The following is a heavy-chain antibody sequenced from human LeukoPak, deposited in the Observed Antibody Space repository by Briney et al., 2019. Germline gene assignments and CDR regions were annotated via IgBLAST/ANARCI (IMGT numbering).Heavy chain of an antibody. J-gene: IGHJ3*01. D-gene: IGHD3-22*01. CDR1: GFTFSSYA. CDR3: AKDPPRSRAIVDAFDV. CDR2: ISGSGSST. V-gene: IGHV3-23*01. Sequence: GGSLRLSCAASGFTFSSYAMIWVRQAPGKGLEWVSVISGSGSSTDYADSVKGRFTISRDNSKNALYLQMNSLRVADTAVYYCAKDPPRSRAIVDAFDVWGQGTMVTVSS.